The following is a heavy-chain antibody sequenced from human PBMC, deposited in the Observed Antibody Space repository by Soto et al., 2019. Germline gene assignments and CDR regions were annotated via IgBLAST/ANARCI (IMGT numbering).Heavy chain of an antibody. Sequence: GGSLRLSCAALGLTVRGKKYITWVRQAPGKGLEWVSALYDVDGTYYADSVKGRFTISRDNSKNTLYLQMNSLRAEDTAVYYCARENYYDSSGYFDYWGQGTLVTVSS. V-gene: IGHV3-66*02. D-gene: IGHD3-22*01. CDR3: ARENYYDSSGYFDY. CDR1: GLTVRGKKY. CDR2: LYDVDGT. J-gene: IGHJ4*02.